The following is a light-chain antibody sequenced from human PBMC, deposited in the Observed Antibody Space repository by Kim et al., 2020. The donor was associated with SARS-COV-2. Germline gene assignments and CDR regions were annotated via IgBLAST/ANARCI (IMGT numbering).Light chain of an antibody. CDR1: SSDVGGHKS. Sequence: GQSVTISCSGTSSDVGGHKSVSWDPQHPGKAPKLMIYEVTKRPSGVPDRFSGSKSGNTATLTVSGLQADDESDYYCGAYAGSNTWVFGGGTQLTVL. V-gene: IGLV2-8*01. CDR2: EVT. CDR3: GAYAGSNTWV. J-gene: IGLJ3*02.